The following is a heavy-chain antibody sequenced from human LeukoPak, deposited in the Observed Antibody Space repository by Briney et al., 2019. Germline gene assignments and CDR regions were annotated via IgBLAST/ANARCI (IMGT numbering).Heavy chain of an antibody. CDR3: ARDSAPQYSSSWYRWFDP. J-gene: IGHJ5*02. D-gene: IGHD6-13*01. Sequence: ASVKVSCKASGYTFTSYAMHWVRQAPGQRLEWMGWINAGNGNTKYSQKFQGRVTITRDTSASTAYMELSSLRSEDTAVYYCARDSAPQYSSSWYRWFDPWGQGTLVTVSS. CDR1: GYTFTSYA. V-gene: IGHV1-3*01. CDR2: INAGNGNT.